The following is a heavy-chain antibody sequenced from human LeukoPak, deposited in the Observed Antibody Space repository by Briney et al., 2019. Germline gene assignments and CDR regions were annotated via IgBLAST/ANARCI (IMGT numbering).Heavy chain of an antibody. CDR3: ASGRITMIVVVRPFDY. CDR2: IYYSGST. CDR1: GGSISSSSYY. V-gene: IGHV4-39*01. J-gene: IGHJ4*02. Sequence: SETLSLTCTVSGGSISSSSYYWGWIRQPPGKGLEGIGSIYYSGSTYYNPSLKSRVTISVDTSKNQFSLKLSSVTAADTAVYYCASGRITMIVVVRPFDYWGQGTLVTVSS. D-gene: IGHD3-22*01.